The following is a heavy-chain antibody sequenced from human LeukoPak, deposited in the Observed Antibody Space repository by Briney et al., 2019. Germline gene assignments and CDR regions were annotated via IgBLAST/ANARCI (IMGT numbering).Heavy chain of an antibody. D-gene: IGHD6-19*01. V-gene: IGHV3-30*18. J-gene: IGHJ4*02. CDR2: ISNDGNNK. CDR1: GFPFSSYG. CDR3: AKGGGSSGRSYYFDY. Sequence: HSGRSLRLSCAASGFPFSSYGMHWVRQAPGKGLEWVAAISNDGNNKFYADSVKGRFTISRDNPKNTMNLQMNSLRAEDTAVYYCAKGGGSSGRSYYFDYWGQGTLVTVSS.